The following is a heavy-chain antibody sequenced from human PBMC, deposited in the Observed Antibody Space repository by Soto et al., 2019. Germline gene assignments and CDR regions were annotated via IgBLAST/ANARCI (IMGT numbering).Heavy chain of an antibody. CDR1: GDSISTVDYF. V-gene: IGHV4-30-4*01. CDR2: IYKSTTT. CDR3: ARGRYCLTGRCFPNWFDS. J-gene: IGHJ5*01. Sequence: VSLTCSVSGDSISTVDYFWAWIRQPPGQALEYIGYIYKSTTTYYNPSFESRVAISLDTSKSQFSLNVTSVTAADTAVYFCARGRYCLTGRCFPNWFDSLGQGTLVTVSS. D-gene: IGHD2-15*01.